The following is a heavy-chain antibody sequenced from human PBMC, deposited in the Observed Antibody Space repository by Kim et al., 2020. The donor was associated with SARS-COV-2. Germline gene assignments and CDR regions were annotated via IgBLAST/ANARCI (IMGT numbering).Heavy chain of an antibody. V-gene: IGHV4-59*08. Sequence: STNYTPALKSRVTMSVDTSKNHFSLKLTSVTAADTAVYFCARRPRANGMDVWGQGTTVTVSS. J-gene: IGHJ6*02. CDR2: ST. CDR3: ARRPRANGMDV.